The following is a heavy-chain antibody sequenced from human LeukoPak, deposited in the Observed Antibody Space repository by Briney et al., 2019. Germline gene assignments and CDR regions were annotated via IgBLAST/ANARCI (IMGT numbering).Heavy chain of an antibody. CDR2: IYYSGST. V-gene: IGHV4-59*01. Sequence: SETLSLTCTVSGGSISSYYWSWIRQPPGKGLEWIGYIYYSGSTNYNPSLKSRVTISVDTSKNQFSLKLSSVTAADTAVYYCARELRRGGGDAFGIWGQGTMVTVSS. CDR3: ARELRRGGGDAFGI. D-gene: IGHD4-17*01. CDR1: GGSISSYY. J-gene: IGHJ3*02.